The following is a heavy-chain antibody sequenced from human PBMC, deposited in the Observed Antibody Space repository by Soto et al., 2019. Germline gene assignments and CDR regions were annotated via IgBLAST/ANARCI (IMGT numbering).Heavy chain of an antibody. D-gene: IGHD1-1*01. V-gene: IGHV4-30-2*01. J-gene: IGHJ3*01. CDR3: ARVDDELLGHDAFDV. CDR2: IFHSGAT. Sequence: QMQLQESGSGLVKPSETLSLTCAVSGASISNGRYSWNWIRQPPGKGLEWVGYIFHSGATYYHPSLQSQVSLSVDKSQNVCSLKLTSVTAADTAVYYCARVDDELLGHDAFDVWGQGAMVTVSS. CDR1: GASISNGRYS.